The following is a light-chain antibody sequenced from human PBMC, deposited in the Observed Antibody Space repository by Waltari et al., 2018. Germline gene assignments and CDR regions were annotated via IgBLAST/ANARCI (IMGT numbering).Light chain of an antibody. V-gene: IGLV2-23*02. J-gene: IGLJ1*01. CDR3: CSYAGSGTYV. CDR1: NSDVGNYNL. CDR2: EVI. Sequence: QSALTQPAPVSGTPGQSLTISCTGTNSDVGNYNLVSWYQHHPGEAPKLMICEVIKRPSGVSNRFSGSMSGNTASLTISGLQAEDEADYYCCSYAGSGTYVFGTGTKVTVL.